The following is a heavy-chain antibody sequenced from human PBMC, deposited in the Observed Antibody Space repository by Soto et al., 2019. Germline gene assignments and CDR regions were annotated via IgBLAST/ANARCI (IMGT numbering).Heavy chain of an antibody. CDR2: ISGSGGST. CDR3: AKSYYYDSSGYYYFDY. CDR1: GFTFSSYA. J-gene: IGHJ4*02. Sequence: LSLTCAASGFTFSSYAMSWVRQAPGKGLEWVSAISGSGGSTYYADSVKGRFTISRDNSKNTLYLQMNSLRAEDTAVYYCAKSYYYDSSGYYYFDYWGQGTLVTVSS. D-gene: IGHD3-22*01. V-gene: IGHV3-23*01.